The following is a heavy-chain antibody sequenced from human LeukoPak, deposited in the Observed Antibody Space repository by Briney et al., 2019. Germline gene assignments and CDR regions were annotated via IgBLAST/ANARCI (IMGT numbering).Heavy chain of an antibody. V-gene: IGHV3-23*01. J-gene: IGHJ4*02. D-gene: IGHD2-15*01. CDR2: VSASGVST. CDR1: GFAVSSYA. CDR3: AKWLEGGRPDFDS. Sequence: GGSLRLSCAASGFAVSSYAMTWVRQAPGKGLEWVSAVSASGVSTYYADSVRGRFTISRDSSRNTLYLQMNGLRAEDTAIYYCAKWLEGGRPDFDSWGQETLVTVSS.